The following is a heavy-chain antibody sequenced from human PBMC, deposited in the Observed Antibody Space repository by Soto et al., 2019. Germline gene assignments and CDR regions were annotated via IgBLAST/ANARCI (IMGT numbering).Heavy chain of an antibody. Sequence: TLSLTCAVYGGSFSGYYWTWIRQPPGKGLEWIGEINHSGTINFNPSLKSRLTIPLDTSKKHFSLKLSSVTDADTAAYYCARADRTLVTSYSLDVWGQGTTVTVSS. D-gene: IGHD2-21*02. V-gene: IGHV4-34*01. J-gene: IGHJ6*02. CDR2: INHSGTI. CDR1: GGSFSGYY. CDR3: ARADRTLVTSYSLDV.